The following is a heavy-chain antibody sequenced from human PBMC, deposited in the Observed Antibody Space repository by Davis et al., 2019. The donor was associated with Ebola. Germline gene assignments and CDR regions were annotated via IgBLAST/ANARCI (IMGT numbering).Heavy chain of an antibody. CDR3: ARDHLSSRQLDPPLYYYYGMDV. Sequence: MPGGSLRLSCTVSGGSISSYYWSWIRQPPGKGLEWIGEINHSGSTNYNPSLKSRVTISVDTSKNQFSLKLSSVTAADTAVYYCARDHLSSRQLDPPLYYYYGMDVWGQGTTVTVSS. D-gene: IGHD6-6*01. CDR2: INHSGST. CDR1: GGSISSYY. V-gene: IGHV4-34*01. J-gene: IGHJ6*02.